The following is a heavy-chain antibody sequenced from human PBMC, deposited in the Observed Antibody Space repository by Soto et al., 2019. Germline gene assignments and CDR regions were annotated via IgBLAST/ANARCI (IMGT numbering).Heavy chain of an antibody. Sequence: PSETLSLTCTVSGGSISSSSYYLGWIRQPPGKGLEWIGSIYYSGSTYYNPSLKSRVTISVDTSKNQFSLKLSSVTAADTAVYYCARTIVATLWYFDYWGQGTLVTVSS. J-gene: IGHJ4*02. CDR3: ARTIVATLWYFDY. CDR2: IYYSGST. CDR1: GGSISSSSYY. V-gene: IGHV4-39*01. D-gene: IGHD5-12*01.